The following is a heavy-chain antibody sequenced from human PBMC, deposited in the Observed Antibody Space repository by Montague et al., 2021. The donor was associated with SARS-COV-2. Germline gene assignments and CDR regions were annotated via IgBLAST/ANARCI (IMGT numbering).Heavy chain of an antibody. J-gene: IGHJ4*02. CDR2: VDKSDNT. CDR3: TSGEGNYGWRYYFDY. CDR1: GDSIRTNY. V-gene: IGHV4-59*01. D-gene: IGHD3-10*01. Sequence: SETLSLTCTVSGDSIRTNYWSWIRQPPGKGLEWIGYVDKSDNTDYNPSLKSRVTISIDTSKKQFSLKLNSVTSADTAVYYCTSGEGNYGWRYYFDYWGQGTLVTVSS.